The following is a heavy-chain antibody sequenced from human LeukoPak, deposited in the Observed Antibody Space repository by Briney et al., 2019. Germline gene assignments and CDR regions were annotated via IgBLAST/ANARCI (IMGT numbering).Heavy chain of an antibody. Sequence: GGSLRLSCAASGFTFSNAWMSWVRQAPGKGLEWVGRIKSKTDGGTTDYAAPVKGRFTISRDDSKNTLYLQMNSLKTEDTAVYYCTTGWAIFGVIDYWGRGTLVTVSS. CDR2: IKSKTDGGTT. D-gene: IGHD3-3*01. V-gene: IGHV3-15*01. CDR1: GFTFSNAW. CDR3: TTGWAIFGVIDY. J-gene: IGHJ4*02.